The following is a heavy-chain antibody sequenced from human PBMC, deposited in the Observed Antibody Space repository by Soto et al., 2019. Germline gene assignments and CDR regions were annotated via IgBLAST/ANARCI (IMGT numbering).Heavy chain of an antibody. J-gene: IGHJ6*02. CDR1: GYTFTGYY. CDR2: INPNSGGT. Sequence: ASVKVSCKASGYTFTGYYMHWVRQAPGQGLEWMGWINPNSGGTNYAQKFQGWVTMTRDTSISTAYMELSRLRSDDTAVYYCARDRKIVGATGYYYYYGMDVWGQGTTVTV. V-gene: IGHV1-2*04. CDR3: ARDRKIVGATGYYYYYGMDV. D-gene: IGHD1-26*01.